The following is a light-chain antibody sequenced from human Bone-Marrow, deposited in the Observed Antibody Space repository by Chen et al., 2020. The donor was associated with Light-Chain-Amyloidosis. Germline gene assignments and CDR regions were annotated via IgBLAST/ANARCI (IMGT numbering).Light chain of an antibody. Sequence: QSALTQPASVSGSPGQSITISCTGTRRDVGGDNHVSWYQPHPDKAPKLMIYEVTNRPSWVPDRFSGSKSDNTASLTISGLQTEDEADYFCSSYTITNTLVFGSGTRVTVL. CDR2: EVT. J-gene: IGLJ1*01. CDR3: SSYTITNTLV. V-gene: IGLV2-14*01. CDR1: RRDVGGDNH.